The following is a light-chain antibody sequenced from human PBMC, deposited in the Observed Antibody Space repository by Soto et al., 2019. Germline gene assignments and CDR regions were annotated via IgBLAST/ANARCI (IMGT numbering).Light chain of an antibody. CDR3: QQLNSYSVT. CDR2: SAS. CDR1: QGISID. V-gene: IGKV1-9*01. Sequence: IQLTQSSSSLSASVGDRVTITCRASQGISIDLAWYQQKPGKAPKLLIYSASTLQNGVPSRFRGSGFGTDFTLIICGLRPEDFATYYCQQLNSYSVTFGQGTRLEIK. J-gene: IGKJ5*01.